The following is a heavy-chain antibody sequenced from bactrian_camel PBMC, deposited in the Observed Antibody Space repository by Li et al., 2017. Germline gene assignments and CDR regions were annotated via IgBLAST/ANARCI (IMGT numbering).Heavy chain of an antibody. CDR1: GFAVVACD. J-gene: IGHJ4*01. Sequence: DVQLVESGGGSVQAGGSLTLSCTAPGFAVVACDMEWYRQAAGKQREWVSRISRNGLTGYAGSVQGRFTISADRTKDTVYLQMNSLKPEDTAMYFCAKYKLPPEPPVGQGTQVTVS. V-gene: IGHV3S66*01. CDR2: ISRNGLT.